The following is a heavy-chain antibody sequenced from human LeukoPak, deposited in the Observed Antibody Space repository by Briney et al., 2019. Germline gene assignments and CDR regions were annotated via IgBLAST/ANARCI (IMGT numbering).Heavy chain of an antibody. D-gene: IGHD1-26*01. CDR1: GGSFSGYY. J-gene: IGHJ4*02. CDR2: IHFSGST. Sequence: PSETLSFTCAVYGGSFSGYYWSWIRQPPGKGLEWIGSIHFSGSTNYNPSLRSRVTISVDTSKNQLSLKLSSVTAADTAVYYCARDLGGIYFDYWGQGTLVTVSS. V-gene: IGHV4-59*01. CDR3: ARDLGGIYFDY.